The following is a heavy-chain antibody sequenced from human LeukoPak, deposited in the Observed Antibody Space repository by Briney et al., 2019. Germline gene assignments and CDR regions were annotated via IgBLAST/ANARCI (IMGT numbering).Heavy chain of an antibody. Sequence: GGSLRLSCAASGFTFSSYGVHWVRQAPGKGLEWVAVIWYDGSNKYYADSVKGRFTISRDNSKNTLYLQMNSLRAEDTAVYYCARVGYDFWSGYDYWGQGTLVTVSS. CDR3: ARVGYDFWSGYDY. D-gene: IGHD3-3*01. CDR1: GFTFSSYG. J-gene: IGHJ4*02. V-gene: IGHV3-33*01. CDR2: IWYDGSNK.